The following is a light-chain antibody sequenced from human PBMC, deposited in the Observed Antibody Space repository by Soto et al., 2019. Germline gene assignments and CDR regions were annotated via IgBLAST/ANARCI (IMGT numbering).Light chain of an antibody. CDR2: LGS. CDR1: QSLLQSNGYNY. CDR3: MQTIQIPLT. J-gene: IGKJ4*01. V-gene: IGKV2-28*01. Sequence: DIMMSQSPLSLPVTPGEPASISCKSSQSLLQSNGYNYLDWFVQKPGQSPQVLIYLGSNRASGGPDRFSGSGSGTDFTLKISRVEAEDVGVYYCMQTIQIPLTFGGGTKVQIK.